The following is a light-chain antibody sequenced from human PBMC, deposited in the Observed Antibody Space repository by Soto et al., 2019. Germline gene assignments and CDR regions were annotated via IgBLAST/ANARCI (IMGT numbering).Light chain of an antibody. CDR2: EVS. CDR1: SSDVGGYNY. CDR3: SSYTSITTLV. J-gene: IGLJ3*02. V-gene: IGLV2-14*01. Sequence: QSALTQPASVSGSPGQSITISCTGTSSDVGGYNYVSWYQQHPGKAPKLMIYEVSNRPSGVSNRFSGSKSGDTASLTISGLQADDEADYYCSSYTSITTLVFGGGTKVTVL.